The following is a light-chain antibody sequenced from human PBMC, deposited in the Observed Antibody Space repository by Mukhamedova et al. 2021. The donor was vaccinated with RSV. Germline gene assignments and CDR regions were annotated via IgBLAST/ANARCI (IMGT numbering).Light chain of an antibody. J-gene: IGKJ3*01. CDR3: QQTYTSPPT. V-gene: IGKV1-39*01. CDR2: AAS. Sequence: WYQRRVHGKAPTLLIFAASSVQSGVPSRFSGSGSGTDFTLTITSLQPEDFATYYCQQTYTSPPTFGPGTKVDFK.